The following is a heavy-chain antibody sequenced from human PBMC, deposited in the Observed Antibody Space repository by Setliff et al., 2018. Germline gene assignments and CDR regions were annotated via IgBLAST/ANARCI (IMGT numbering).Heavy chain of an antibody. CDR1: GYTFISYG. J-gene: IGHJ3*02. D-gene: IGHD2-2*01. V-gene: IGHV1-18*01. CDR2: ISAYNGNT. Sequence: ASVKVSCKASGYTFISYGISWVRQAPGQGLEWMGWISAYNGNTNYAQKLQGRVTMTTDTSTSTAYIELRSLRSDDTAVYYCARVLFHCSSTSCYLDAFDIWGQGTMVTVSS. CDR3: ARVLFHCSSTSCYLDAFDI.